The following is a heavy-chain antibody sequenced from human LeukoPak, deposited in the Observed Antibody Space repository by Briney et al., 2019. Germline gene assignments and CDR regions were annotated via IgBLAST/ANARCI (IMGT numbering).Heavy chain of an antibody. J-gene: IGHJ4*02. Sequence: PSETLPLTCTVSGGSISSYYWSWIRQPPGKGLEWIGYIYYSGSTNYNPSLKSRVTISVDTSKNQFSLKLSSVTAADTAVYYCAAGYGSGSYDYWGQGTLVTVSS. CDR2: IYYSGST. CDR1: GGSISSYY. V-gene: IGHV4-59*01. CDR3: AAGYGSGSYDY. D-gene: IGHD3-10*01.